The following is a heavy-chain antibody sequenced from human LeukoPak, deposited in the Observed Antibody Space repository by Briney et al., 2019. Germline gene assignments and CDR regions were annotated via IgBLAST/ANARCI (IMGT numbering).Heavy chain of an antibody. CDR1: GYTFTGYY. CDR2: INPNSGGT. V-gene: IGHV1-2*02. J-gene: IGHJ2*01. CDR3: ARSQGGTMSLRHFDL. Sequence: ASVKVSCKASGYTFTGYYMHWVRQAPGQGLEWMGWINPNSGGTNYAQNFQGRVAMTRDTSISTAYMELSSLRAEDTAVYYCARSQGGTMSLRHFDLWGRGTLVTVSS. D-gene: IGHD3-22*01.